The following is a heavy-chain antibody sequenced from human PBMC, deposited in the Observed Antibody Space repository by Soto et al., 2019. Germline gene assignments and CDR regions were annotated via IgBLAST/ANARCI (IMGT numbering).Heavy chain of an antibody. CDR2: IYPGDSDT. CDR3: RRPTRGAHGLDV. V-gene: IGHV5-51*01. Sequence: RQMPGKGLEWMGIIYPGDSDTRYSPSFQGQVTISADKSISTAYLQWSSLKASDSAFYCSRRPTRGAHGLDVPGQATT. J-gene: IGHJ6*02.